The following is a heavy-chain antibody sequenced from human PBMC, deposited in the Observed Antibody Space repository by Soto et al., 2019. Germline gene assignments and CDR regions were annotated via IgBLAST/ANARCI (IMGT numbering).Heavy chain of an antibody. CDR3: PKVMAGYPNWFDP. D-gene: IGHD6-19*01. CDR2: ISGDGGNT. Sequence: GGSLRLSCAASGLSCSSYAMSWVRQAPGKGLEWVSGISGDGGNTYYADSVKGRFTVSRDNSKNTLYLQMNSLRAEDTAVYYCPKVMAGYPNWFDPWGQGTLVTVSS. CDR1: GLSCSSYA. J-gene: IGHJ5*02. V-gene: IGHV3-23*01.